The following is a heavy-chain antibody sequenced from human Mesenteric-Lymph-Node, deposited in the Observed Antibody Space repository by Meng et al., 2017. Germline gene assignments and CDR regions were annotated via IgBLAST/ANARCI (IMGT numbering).Heavy chain of an antibody. Sequence: VRSGAEGKKPGSAVKVSCKAFGGTFSRYAISWVRQAPGQGLEWMGGIIPIFGTANYAQKFQGRVTITADKSTSTAYMELSSLRSEDTAVYYCARVSLAAAGPTIDYWGQGTLVTVSS. CDR2: IIPIFGTA. CDR1: GGTFSRYA. J-gene: IGHJ4*02. D-gene: IGHD6-13*01. V-gene: IGHV1-69*06. CDR3: ARVSLAAAGPTIDY.